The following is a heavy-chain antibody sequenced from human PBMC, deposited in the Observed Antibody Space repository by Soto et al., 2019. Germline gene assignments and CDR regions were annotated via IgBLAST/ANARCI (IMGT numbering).Heavy chain of an antibody. V-gene: IGHV3-7*05. CDR1: GFTFSAYW. Sequence: EVQLVESGGGLVQPGGSLRLSCSASGFTFSAYWMSWVRQAPGKGPEWVANIKHDGGEKYYVDSVRGRFTISRDNAKNSLSLQMNSRTGGDTAVVFFSRGPPARVGGTAPYSWGQGTLVNVSS. J-gene: IGHJ4*02. CDR3: SRGPPARVGGTAPYS. D-gene: IGHD1-26*01. CDR2: IKHDGGEK.